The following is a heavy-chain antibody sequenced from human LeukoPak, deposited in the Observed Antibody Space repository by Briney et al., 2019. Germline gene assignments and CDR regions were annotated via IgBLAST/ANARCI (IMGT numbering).Heavy chain of an antibody. V-gene: IGHV3-30*02. D-gene: IGHD2-2*01. CDR2: IRYDGGNK. CDR3: VKDRCSSTSCYVFDY. J-gene: IGHJ4*02. CDR1: GFTFSSYA. Sequence: GGSLRLSCAASGFTFSSYAMHWVRQAPGKGLEWVAFIRYDGGNKYYADSVKGRFTISRDNSKDTLSLQMNSLRAEDTAVYYCVKDRCSSTSCYVFDYWGQGTLVTVSS.